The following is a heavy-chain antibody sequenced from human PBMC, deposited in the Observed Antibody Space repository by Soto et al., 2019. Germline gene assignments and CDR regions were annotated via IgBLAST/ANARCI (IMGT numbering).Heavy chain of an antibody. CDR2: IYYSGST. CDR1: GDSVSSGDYY. V-gene: IGHV4-61*08. D-gene: IGHD4-17*01. J-gene: IGHJ4*02. CDR3: ARQYGDYNFDY. Sequence: QVQLQESGPGLVKPSETLSLTCTVSGDSVSSGDYYWNWIRQPPGKGLEWIGYIYYSGSTNYNPSLKRRVPLSVDTSQNQFSLNLSSVTAADTAVYYCARQYGDYNFDYWGQGTLVTVSS.